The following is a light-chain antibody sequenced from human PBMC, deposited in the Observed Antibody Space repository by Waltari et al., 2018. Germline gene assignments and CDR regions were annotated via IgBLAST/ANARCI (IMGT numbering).Light chain of an antibody. Sequence: SYELTQPLSVSVALGQTATITCGGNNIGSKNVHWYQQSSGQAPVLVIYRDNNRPSGSPDRFSGSNSGNTATLTISRAQVGDEADYYCQVWDNSVVVFGGGTKLTVL. V-gene: IGLV3-9*01. CDR1: NIGSKN. CDR3: QVWDNSVVV. J-gene: IGLJ3*02. CDR2: RDN.